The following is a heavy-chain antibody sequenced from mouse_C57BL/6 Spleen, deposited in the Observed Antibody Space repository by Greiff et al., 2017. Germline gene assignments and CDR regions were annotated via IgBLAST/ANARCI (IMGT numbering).Heavy chain of an antibody. J-gene: IGHJ2*01. D-gene: IGHD1-1*01. CDR2: ISNDGSN. V-gene: IGHV3-6*01. Sequence: EVKLVESGPGLVKPSQSLSLTCSVSGYSITRGYYWNWIRQFPGNKLEWMGYISNDGSNNYNPSLKNRISITRYTPKNQFFLKLNSVTTEDTATYYGAREEAYYGSRGYFDYWGQGTTLTVSS. CDR3: AREEAYYGSRGYFDY. CDR1: GYSITRGYY.